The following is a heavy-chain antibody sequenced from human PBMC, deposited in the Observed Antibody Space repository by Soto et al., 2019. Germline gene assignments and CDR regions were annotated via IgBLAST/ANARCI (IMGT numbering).Heavy chain of an antibody. Sequence: EVQLLESGGGLVQPGGSLRLSCAASGFTFSSYVMSWVRQAPGKGLEWVSAISGSGYSTYYADSVKGRFTISRDNSKNTLYLQLNSLRFEDTAVYYCAKDDFTDRGDDYFDYWGPGTLVTVSS. CDR1: GFTFSSYV. J-gene: IGHJ4*02. D-gene: IGHD2-21*02. V-gene: IGHV3-23*01. CDR2: ISGSGYST. CDR3: AKDDFTDRGDDYFDY.